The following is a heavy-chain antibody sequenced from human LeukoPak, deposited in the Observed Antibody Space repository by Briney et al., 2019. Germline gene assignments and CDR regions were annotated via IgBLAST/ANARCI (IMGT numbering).Heavy chain of an antibody. CDR1: GFTFSSYE. Sequence: PGGSLRLSCAASGFTFSSYEMNWVRQAPGKGLEWVSYISSSGSTIYYADSVKGRFIISRDNAKNSLYLQMYSLRAEDTAVYYCAELGITMIGGVWGKGTTVTVSS. V-gene: IGHV3-48*03. CDR3: AELGITMIGGV. J-gene: IGHJ6*04. CDR2: ISSSGSTI. D-gene: IGHD3-10*02.